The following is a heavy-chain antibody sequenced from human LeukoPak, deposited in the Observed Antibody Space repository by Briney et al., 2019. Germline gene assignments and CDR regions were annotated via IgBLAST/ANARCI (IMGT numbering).Heavy chain of an antibody. J-gene: IGHJ5*02. CDR1: GGSISSGSYY. D-gene: IGHD3-22*01. CDR3: ASPRSYYDSSGYYIS. Sequence: SETLSLTCAVSGGSISSGSYYWSWIRQPPGKGLEWIGYIYYSGSTNYNPSLKSRVTISVDTSKNQFSLKLSSVTAADTAVYYCASPRSYYDSSGYYISWGQGTLVTVSS. V-gene: IGHV4-61*01. CDR2: IYYSGST.